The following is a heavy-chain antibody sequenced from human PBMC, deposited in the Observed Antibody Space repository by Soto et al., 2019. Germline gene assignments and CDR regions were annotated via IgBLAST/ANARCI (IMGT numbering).Heavy chain of an antibody. CDR2: INHSGST. J-gene: IGHJ6*02. Sequence: PSETLSLTCAVYGGSFSGYYWSWIRQPPGKGLEWIGEINHSGSTNYNPSLKSRVTISVDTSKNQFSLKLSSVTAADTAVYYCARRWGPGIAAAGTXGGTNYYYYYGMDVWGQGTTVTVSS. V-gene: IGHV4-34*01. D-gene: IGHD6-13*01. CDR3: ARRWGPGIAAAGTXGGTNYYYYYGMDV. CDR1: GGSFSGYY.